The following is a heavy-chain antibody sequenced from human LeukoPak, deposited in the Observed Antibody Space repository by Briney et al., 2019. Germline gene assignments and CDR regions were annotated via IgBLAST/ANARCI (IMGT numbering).Heavy chain of an antibody. CDR3: TTITMIREHEDY. D-gene: IGHD3-10*01. J-gene: IGHJ4*02. Sequence: GGSLRLSCAASGFTFSSYAMSWVRQAPGKGLEWVSAISGSGGSTYYADSVKGRFTISRDNSKNTLYLQMNSLRAEDTAVYYCTTITMIREHEDYWGQGTLVTVSS. CDR2: ISGSGGST. V-gene: IGHV3-23*01. CDR1: GFTFSSYA.